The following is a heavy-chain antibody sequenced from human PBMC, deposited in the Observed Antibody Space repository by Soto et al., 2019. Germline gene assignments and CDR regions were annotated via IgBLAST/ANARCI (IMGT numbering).Heavy chain of an antibody. J-gene: IGHJ5*01. CDR3: ARHSHQLTWFDS. Sequence: PSETLSLTCTVSGSSISSYYWSWGRQHPGKGLEWIGYIYYSGRSNYNPSLKSRVTISVDTSKNQFSLKLSSVTVADTVVYYCARHSHQLTWFDSWGQETQVTVSS. CDR2: IYYSGRS. V-gene: IGHV4-59*01. CDR1: GSSISSYY. D-gene: IGHD6-6*01.